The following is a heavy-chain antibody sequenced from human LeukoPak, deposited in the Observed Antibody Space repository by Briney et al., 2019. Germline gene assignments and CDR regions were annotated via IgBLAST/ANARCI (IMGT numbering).Heavy chain of an antibody. CDR3: ARVPPRRGYSGYDRFDY. V-gene: IGHV1-8*03. D-gene: IGHD5-12*01. CDR1: GYTFTMYD. J-gene: IGHJ4*02. Sequence: ASVKVSCKSSGYTFTMYDISWVRQATGQGLEWMGWVNPNTGNTVCAQKFQGRLTIIRNTSINTSFMDPSSLRSEDTAVYYCARVPPRRGYSGYDRFDYWGQGTLVTVSS. CDR2: VNPNTGNT.